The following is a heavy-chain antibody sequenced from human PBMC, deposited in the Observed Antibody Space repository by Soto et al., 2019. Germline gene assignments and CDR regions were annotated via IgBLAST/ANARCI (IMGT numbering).Heavy chain of an antibody. J-gene: IGHJ4*02. CDR3: TTGYCSSTSCFSPSFDY. Sequence: GVSLRLSCVASGFTFSCSAMHWVRQASGKGLEWVGRIRGKANSYATAYGASVKGRFTISRDDSKNTAYLQMNSLKTEDTAVYYCTTGYCSSTSCFSPSFDYWGQGTLVTVS. D-gene: IGHD2-2*01. CDR2: IRGKANSYAT. CDR1: GFTFSCSA. V-gene: IGHV3-73*01.